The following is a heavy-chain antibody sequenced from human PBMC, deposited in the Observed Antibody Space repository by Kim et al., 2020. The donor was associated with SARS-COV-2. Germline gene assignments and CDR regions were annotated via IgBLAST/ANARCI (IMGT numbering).Heavy chain of an antibody. CDR1: GGSISSGGYY. Sequence: SETLSLTCTVSGGSISSGGYYWSWIRQHPGKGLEWIGYIYYSGSTYYNPSLKSRVTISVDTSKNQFSLKLSSVTAADTAVYYCARAEVMVYAGLFDYWGQGTLVTVSS. D-gene: IGHD2-8*01. V-gene: IGHV4-31*03. CDR3: ARAEVMVYAGLFDY. CDR2: IYYSGST. J-gene: IGHJ4*02.